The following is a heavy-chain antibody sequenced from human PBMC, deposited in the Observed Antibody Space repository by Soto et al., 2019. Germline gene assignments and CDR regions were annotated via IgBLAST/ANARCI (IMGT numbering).Heavy chain of an antibody. CDR2: IFTGGGDT. D-gene: IGHD3-16*01. V-gene: IGHV1-46*01. CDR1: GYIFTDYF. Sequence: VQLVPSGAELREPGASVKLSCKASGYIFTDYFMHWVRQAPGQGLEWMGIIFTGGGDTSYAPKFRGRVTMTRDTSTSTVYMEMSSLKSEDTAVYYCVRELQGGNFDYWGQGTLVTVSS. CDR3: VRELQGGNFDY. J-gene: IGHJ4*02.